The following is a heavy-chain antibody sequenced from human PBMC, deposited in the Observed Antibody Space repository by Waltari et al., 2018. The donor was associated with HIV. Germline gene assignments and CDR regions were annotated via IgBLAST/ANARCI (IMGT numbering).Heavy chain of an antibody. D-gene: IGHD4-17*01. CDR2: IWYDGSNK. J-gene: IGHJ4*02. CDR1: GFTFSRYG. V-gene: IGHV3-33*01. CDR3: ARGSTPHPRFDY. Sequence: QVQLVESGGGVVQPGRSLRLSCAASGFTFSRYGMHWVRQAPGKGLEWVAVIWYDGSNKYYADSVKGRFTISRDNSKDTLYLQMNTLRAEDTAVYYCARGSTPHPRFDYWGQGTLVTVSS.